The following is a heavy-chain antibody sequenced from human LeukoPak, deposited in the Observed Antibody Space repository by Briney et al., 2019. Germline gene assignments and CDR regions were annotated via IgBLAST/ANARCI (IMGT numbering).Heavy chain of an antibody. CDR1: GYTFTGYY. D-gene: IGHD5-18*01. J-gene: IGHJ4*02. CDR3: AREDGVQLWLRSLDY. Sequence: ASVKVSCKASGYTFTGYYMHWVRQAPGQGLEWMGWINPNSGGTNYAQKFQGRVTMTRDTSISTAYMELSRLRSDDTAVYYCAREDGVQLWLRSLDYWGQGTLVTVSS. V-gene: IGHV1-2*02. CDR2: INPNSGGT.